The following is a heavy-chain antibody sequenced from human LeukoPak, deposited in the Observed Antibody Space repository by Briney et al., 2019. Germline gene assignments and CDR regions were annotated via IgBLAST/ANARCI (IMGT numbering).Heavy chain of an antibody. CDR3: ARNRYYYGSGNYGVPNWFDP. V-gene: IGHV1-8*01. CDR2: MNPNSGNT. D-gene: IGHD3-10*01. CDR1: GYTFTSYD. Sequence: ASVKVSCKASGYTFTSYDINWMRQATGQGLEWMGWMNPNSGNTGYAQKFQGRVTMTRNTSISTAYMELSSLRSEDTAVYYCARNRYYYGSGNYGVPNWFDPWGQGTLVTVSS. J-gene: IGHJ5*02.